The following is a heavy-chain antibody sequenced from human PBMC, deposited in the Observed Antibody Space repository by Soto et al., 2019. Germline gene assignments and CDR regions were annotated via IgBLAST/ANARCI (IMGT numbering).Heavy chain of an antibody. CDR1: GGSISSGGYY. CDR2: IYYSGST. J-gene: IGHJ6*02. CDR3: AREVIARGQPQWIYYGLEV. D-gene: IGHD2-21*01. V-gene: IGHV4-31*03. Sequence: PSETLSLTCTVSGGSISSGGYYWSWIRQHPGKGLEWIGYIYYSGSTYYNPSLKSRVTISVDTSKNQFSLKLSSVTAADTAVYYCAREVIARGQPQWIYYGLEVWGQGTTVT.